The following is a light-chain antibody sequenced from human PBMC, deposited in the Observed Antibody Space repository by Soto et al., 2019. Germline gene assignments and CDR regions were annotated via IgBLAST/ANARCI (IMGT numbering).Light chain of an antibody. V-gene: IGKV3D-20*02. Sequence: IFFAQSPGTLSLSPVERATLSCRASQSLTSSYLAWYQQKPGQAPRLLIYGAFSRATGIPDRFSGSGSGTDFTLTISRLEPEDFAVYYCQQRSIWPPLTFGGGTKVDI. CDR2: GAF. CDR3: QQRSIWPPLT. CDR1: QSLTSSY. J-gene: IGKJ4*01.